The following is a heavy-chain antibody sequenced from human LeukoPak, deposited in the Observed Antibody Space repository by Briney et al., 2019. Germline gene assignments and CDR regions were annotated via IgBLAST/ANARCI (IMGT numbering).Heavy chain of an antibody. CDR2: IYYSGST. V-gene: IGHV4-59*01. J-gene: IGHJ3*02. Sequence: SETLSLTCTVSGGSISSYYWSWIRQPPGKGLEWIGYIYYSGSTNYNPSLKSRVTISVDTSKNQFSLKLSSVTAADTAVYYCARVSRGYAFDIWGQGTMVTVPS. CDR3: ARVSRGYAFDI. CDR1: GGSISSYY.